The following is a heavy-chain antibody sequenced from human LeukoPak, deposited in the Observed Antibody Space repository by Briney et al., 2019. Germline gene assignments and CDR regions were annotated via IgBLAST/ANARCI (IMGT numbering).Heavy chain of an antibody. CDR2: FDPEDGET. J-gene: IGHJ6*03. Sequence: ASVKVSCKVSGYTLTELSMHWVRQAPGKGLEWRGGFDPEDGETIYAQKFQGRVTMTEDTSTDTAYMELSSLRSEDTAVYYCAFSSYYLQGNYYYMDVWGKGTTVTVSS. CDR3: AFSSYYLQGNYYYMDV. D-gene: IGHD1-26*01. V-gene: IGHV1-24*01. CDR1: GYTLTELS.